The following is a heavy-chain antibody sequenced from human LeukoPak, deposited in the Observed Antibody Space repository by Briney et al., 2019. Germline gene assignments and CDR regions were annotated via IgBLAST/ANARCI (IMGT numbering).Heavy chain of an antibody. CDR1: GFTFSGFW. J-gene: IGHJ4*02. V-gene: IGHV3-74*01. CDR2: INVEGDYI. D-gene: IGHD3-22*01. Sequence: GGSLRLSCAASGFTFSGFWMHWVRQAPGKELVWVARINVEGDYIDYAESVRGRFTISRDSAKNTLYLQMNSVRAEDTAVYSCARDLTGPYDHWGQGTLVTVSS. CDR3: ARDLTGPYDH.